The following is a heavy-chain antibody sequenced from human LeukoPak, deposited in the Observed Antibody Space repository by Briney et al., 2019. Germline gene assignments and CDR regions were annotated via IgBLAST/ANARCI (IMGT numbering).Heavy chain of an antibody. Sequence: PGGSLRLSCAASGFTFSSYAMSWVRQAPGKGLEWVSHINNNGGSTSYADSVKGRFTISRDNSKNTLYLQMNSLRAEDTAVYYCAKETNYYDSSGYYWGQGTLVTVSS. CDR3: AKETNYYDSSGYY. CDR2: INNNGGST. D-gene: IGHD3-22*01. V-gene: IGHV3-23*01. CDR1: GFTFSSYA. J-gene: IGHJ4*02.